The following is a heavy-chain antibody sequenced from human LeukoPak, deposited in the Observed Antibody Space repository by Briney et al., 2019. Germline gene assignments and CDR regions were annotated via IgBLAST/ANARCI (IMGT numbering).Heavy chain of an antibody. D-gene: IGHD6-13*01. CDR3: AKDGVAAAGTYLEYLQH. V-gene: IGHV3-23*01. Sequence: PGGSLRLSCAASGFTFSSYAMSWVRQAPGKGLEWVSAISGSGGSTYYADSVKGRFTISRDNSKNTLYLQMNSQRAEDTAVYYCAKDGVAAAGTYLEYLQHWGQGTLVTVSS. CDR2: ISGSGGST. J-gene: IGHJ1*01. CDR1: GFTFSSYA.